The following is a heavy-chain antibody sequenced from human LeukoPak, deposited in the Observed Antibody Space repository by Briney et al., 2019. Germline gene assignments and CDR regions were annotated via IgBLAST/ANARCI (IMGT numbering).Heavy chain of an antibody. Sequence: PGGSLRLSCAASGFTFSTYTMNWVRQAPGKGLEWVSSISSRSRSSYIFYAESVEGRFTISRDNSKNTLYLQMNNMRTEDTAVYYCAREALEWSPPDIWGQGTTVTVSS. J-gene: IGHJ3*02. CDR1: GFTFSTYT. V-gene: IGHV3-21*01. D-gene: IGHD3-3*01. CDR3: AREALEWSPPDI. CDR2: ISSRSRSSYI.